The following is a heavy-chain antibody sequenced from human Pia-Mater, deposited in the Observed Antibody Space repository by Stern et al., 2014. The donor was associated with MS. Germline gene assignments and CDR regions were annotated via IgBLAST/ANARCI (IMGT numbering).Heavy chain of an antibody. CDR2: ITPDGSWT. Sequence: EVQLVESGGGLVQPGGSLRLFCAASGFTFNNHWIHWVRQSPGKGLGWGSRITPDGSWTTYADSVQGRFTVSRDNAKNTVYLQMSGLRVEDSAVYCGGGRCHPYEYNGMDVWGQGATVSVSS. CDR3: GGRCHPYEYNGMDV. V-gene: IGHV3-74*02. J-gene: IGHJ6*02. D-gene: IGHD2-15*01. CDR1: GFTFNNHW.